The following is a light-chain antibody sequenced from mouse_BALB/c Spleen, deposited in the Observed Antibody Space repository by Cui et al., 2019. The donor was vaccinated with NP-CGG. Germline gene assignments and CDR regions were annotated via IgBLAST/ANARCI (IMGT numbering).Light chain of an antibody. CDR2: GTN. V-gene: IGLV1*01. Sequence: HAVVTEESALTTSPGEIVTLTCRSSTGAITTRNYANWVQEKPDHLFTGLIGGTNNRTPGVPARFSGSLIGDKAALTITGAQTEDEAIYFCALWYSNHWVFGGGTKLTVL. J-gene: IGLJ1*01. CDR1: TGAITTRNY. CDR3: ALWYSNHWV.